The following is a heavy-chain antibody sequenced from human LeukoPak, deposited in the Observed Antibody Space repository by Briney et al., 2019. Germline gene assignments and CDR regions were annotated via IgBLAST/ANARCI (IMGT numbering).Heavy chain of an antibody. D-gene: IGHD1-1*01. CDR3: ASTYGNWAFDI. V-gene: IGHV4-34*01. CDR1: GGSFSGYY. CDR2: INHSGST. Sequence: NTSETLSLTCAVYGGSFSGYYWSWIRQPPGKGLEWIGEINHSGSTNYNPSLKSRVTMSVDTSKNQFSLKLSSVTAADTAVYYCASTYGNWAFDIWGQGTMVTVSS. J-gene: IGHJ3*02.